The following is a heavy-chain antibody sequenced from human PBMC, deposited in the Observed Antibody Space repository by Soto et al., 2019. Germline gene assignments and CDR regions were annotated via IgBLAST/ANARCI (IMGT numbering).Heavy chain of an antibody. CDR1: GFTFSSYA. CDR2: ISGSGGST. V-gene: IGHV3-23*01. CDR3: ARAGISGMYSSGWPYYFDY. J-gene: IGHJ4*02. D-gene: IGHD6-19*01. Sequence: EVQLLESGGGLVQPGGSLRLSCAASGFTFSSYAMSWVRQAPGKGLEWVSAISGSGGSTYYADSVKGRFTISRDNSKNTLYLQMNSLRAEDTAVYYCARAGISGMYSSGWPYYFDYWGQGTLVTVSS.